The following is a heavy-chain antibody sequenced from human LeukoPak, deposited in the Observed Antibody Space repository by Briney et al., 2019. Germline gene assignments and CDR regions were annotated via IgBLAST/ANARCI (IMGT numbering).Heavy chain of an antibody. Sequence: SQTLSLTCTVSGGSISSGSYYWSWIRQPAGKGLEWIGYIYYSGSTNYNPSLKSRVTISVDTSKNQFSLKLSSVTAADTAVYYCARAIAAADHFDYWGQGTLVTVSS. D-gene: IGHD6-13*01. CDR3: ARAIAAADHFDY. CDR1: GGSISSGSYY. V-gene: IGHV4-61*10. J-gene: IGHJ4*02. CDR2: IYYSGST.